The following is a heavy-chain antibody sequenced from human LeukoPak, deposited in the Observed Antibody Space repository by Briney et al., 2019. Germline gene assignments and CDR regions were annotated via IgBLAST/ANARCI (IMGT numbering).Heavy chain of an antibody. CDR1: GFTFSSYW. Sequence: PGGSLRLSCAASGFTFSSYWMSWVRQAPGKGLEWVANIKQDGSEKYYVDSVKGRFTISRDNAKNSLYLQMNSLRAEDTAVYYCARPPQYYTGGSWYSREDVFDIWGQGTMVTVSS. CDR2: IKQDGSEK. V-gene: IGHV3-7*01. D-gene: IGHD2-15*01. J-gene: IGHJ3*02. CDR3: ARPPQYYTGGSWYSREDVFDI.